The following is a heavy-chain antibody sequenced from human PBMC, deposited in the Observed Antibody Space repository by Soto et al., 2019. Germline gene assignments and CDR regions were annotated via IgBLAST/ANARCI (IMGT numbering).Heavy chain of an antibody. CDR2: IWNDGNNK. V-gene: IGHV3-33*01. CDR3: ARDQTLFGYGQYSYGMDV. Sequence: QVQLVESGGGVVQPGRSLGLSCVASGFSFSSYGMHWVRQAPGKGLDWVAVIWNDGNNKNYADSVKGRFTISRENSKNTVSRHMNSLRDEDTAVYYCARDQTLFGYGQYSYGMDVWGQGTTVTVSS. J-gene: IGHJ6*02. CDR1: GFSFSSYG. D-gene: IGHD5-12*01.